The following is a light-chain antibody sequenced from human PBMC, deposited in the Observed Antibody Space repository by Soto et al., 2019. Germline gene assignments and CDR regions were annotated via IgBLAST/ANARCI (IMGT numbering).Light chain of an antibody. CDR2: GAS. CDR1: QNIRSS. J-gene: IGKJ1*01. V-gene: IGKV3D-15*01. CDR3: QQYNNWPPWT. Sequence: EVVMTQSPASLSASPGERVTLSCRASQNIRSSLAWYQQKPGQAPRLLIYGASTRATDIPARFSGSGSGTEFTLTISSLQSEDFAVYYCQQYNNWPPWTFGQGTKVDI.